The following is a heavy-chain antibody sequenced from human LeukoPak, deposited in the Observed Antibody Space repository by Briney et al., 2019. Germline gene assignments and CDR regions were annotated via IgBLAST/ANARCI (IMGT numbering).Heavy chain of an antibody. CDR2: ISSSGSSI. CDR1: GFTFSSYE. J-gene: IGHJ4*02. V-gene: IGHV3-48*03. Sequence: GGSLRLSCAASGFTFSSYEMNWVRQAPGKGLEWVSYISSSGSSIYYADSVKGRFIISRDNAKNSLFLQMNSLSDEDTAVYYCTREALGGYWGQGTLVTVSS. D-gene: IGHD3-16*01. CDR3: TREALGGY.